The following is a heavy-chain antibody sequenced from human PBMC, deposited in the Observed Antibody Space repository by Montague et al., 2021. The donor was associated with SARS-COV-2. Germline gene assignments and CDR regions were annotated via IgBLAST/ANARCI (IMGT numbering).Heavy chain of an antibody. J-gene: IGHJ3*02. D-gene: IGHD5-24*01. CDR2: IYHSGTT. V-gene: IGHV4-38-2*02. Sequence: SETLSLTCTVSGYSISSGYYWGWIRKFPGKGLEWIGSIYHSGTTYYNPSLTSRVTISVDTSKNQFSLKMYSVTAADTAQFYCARDRTFRDGYLDAFEIWGQGTMVTVSS. CDR1: GYSISSGYY. CDR3: ARDRTFRDGYLDAFEI.